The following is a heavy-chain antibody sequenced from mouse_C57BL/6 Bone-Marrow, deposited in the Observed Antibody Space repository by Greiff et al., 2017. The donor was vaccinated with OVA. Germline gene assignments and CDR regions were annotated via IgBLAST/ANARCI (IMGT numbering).Heavy chain of an antibody. CDR1: GFSFNTYA. CDR3: VSPSTMVPCAY. J-gene: IGHJ3*01. D-gene: IGHD2-1*01. V-gene: IGHV10-1*01. CDR2: IRSKSNNYAT. Sequence: EVQLVESGGGLVQPKGSLKLSCAASGFSFNTYAMNWVRQAPGKGLEWVARIRSKSNNYATYYADSVKDRFTISSDDSESMLYLQMNNLKTEDTAMYYCVSPSTMVPCAYWGQGTLVTVSA.